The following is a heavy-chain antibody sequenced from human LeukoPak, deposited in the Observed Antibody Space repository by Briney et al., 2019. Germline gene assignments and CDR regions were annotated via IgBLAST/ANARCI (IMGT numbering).Heavy chain of an antibody. CDR1: GDSISSSSYY. Sequence: PSETLSLTCTVSGDSISSSSYYWSWIRQPAGKGLEWIGRISSSGSTNYNPSLKSRVTISVDTSKNQFSLKLSSVTASDTAVYFCARGRYSYDSSGAFDIWGQGTMVTVSS. J-gene: IGHJ3*02. D-gene: IGHD3-22*01. CDR3: ARGRYSYDSSGAFDI. V-gene: IGHV4-61*02. CDR2: ISSSGST.